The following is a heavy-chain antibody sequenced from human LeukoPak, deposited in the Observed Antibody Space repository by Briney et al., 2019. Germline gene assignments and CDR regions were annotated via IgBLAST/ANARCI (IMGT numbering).Heavy chain of an antibody. D-gene: IGHD1-1*01. V-gene: IGHV3-30*02. Sequence: GGSLRLSCAASGFTFSSYGMHWVRQAPGKGLEWVAFIRYDGSNKYYADSVKGRFTISRDNSKNTLYLQMNSLRAEDTAVYYCAKTTGAPTPYDYWGQGTLVTVSS. CDR2: IRYDGSNK. J-gene: IGHJ4*02. CDR1: GFTFSSYG. CDR3: AKTTGAPTPYDY.